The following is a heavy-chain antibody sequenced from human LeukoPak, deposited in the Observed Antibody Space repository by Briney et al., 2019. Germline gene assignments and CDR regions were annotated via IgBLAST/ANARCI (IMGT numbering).Heavy chain of an antibody. Sequence: ASVKVSCKASGYTFTSYAMRWVRQAPGQRLEWMGWINAGNGNTKYSQKFQGRVTITRDTSASTAYMELSSLRSEDTAVYYCARDPGEVGVDYWGQGTLVTVSS. CDR1: GYTFTSYA. J-gene: IGHJ4*02. D-gene: IGHD2-2*01. CDR2: INAGNGNT. CDR3: ARDPGEVGVDY. V-gene: IGHV1-3*01.